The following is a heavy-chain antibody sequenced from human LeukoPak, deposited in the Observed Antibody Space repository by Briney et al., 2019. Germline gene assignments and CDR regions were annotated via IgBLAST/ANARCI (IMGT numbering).Heavy chain of an antibody. CDR1: GFTFSNYW. V-gene: IGHV3-7*01. D-gene: IGHD4-23*01. J-gene: IGHJ3*02. Sequence: GGSLRLSCEGSGFTFSNYWMSWVRQAPGKGLEWVANIQQHGSETYYGDSVKGRFTISRDNAKNSLYLQMNSLRAEDTAVYYCTSYYGGTVDAFDIWGQGTMVTVSS. CDR3: TSYYGGTVDAFDI. CDR2: IQQHGSET.